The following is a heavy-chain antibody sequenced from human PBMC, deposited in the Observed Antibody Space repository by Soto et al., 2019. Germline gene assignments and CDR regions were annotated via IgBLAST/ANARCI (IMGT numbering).Heavy chain of an antibody. J-gene: IGHJ3*02. CDR1: GGPFSGYY. V-gene: IGHV4-34*01. CDR2: INHSGST. Sequence: QVQLQQWGAGLLKPSETLSLTCDVYGGPFSGYYWSWIRLPPGKGLEWIGQINHSGSTKYNPSLKSRVTISVDTSNNQFSLKLSSVTAADTAVYYCATLGVWGTYRHDAVDIWGQGTMVTVSS. CDR3: ATLGVWGTYRHDAVDI. D-gene: IGHD3-16*02.